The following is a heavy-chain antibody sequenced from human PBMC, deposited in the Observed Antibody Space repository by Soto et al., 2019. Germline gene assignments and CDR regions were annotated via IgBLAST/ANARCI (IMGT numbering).Heavy chain of an antibody. CDR1: GFTFSDYY. Sequence: AGGSLRLSCAASGFTFSDYYMTWIRQAPGSGLEWVSYISSSSGTISYANSVKGRFTISRDNAQNSLYLQMTSLRAEDTAVYYCARGTYRSKTDFDYWGQGXLVTVYS. CDR2: ISSSSGTI. V-gene: IGHV3-11*01. D-gene: IGHD6-13*01. J-gene: IGHJ4*02. CDR3: ARGTYRSKTDFDY.